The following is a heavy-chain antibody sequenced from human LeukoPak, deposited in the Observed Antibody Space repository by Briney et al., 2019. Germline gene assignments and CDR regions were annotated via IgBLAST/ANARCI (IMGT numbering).Heavy chain of an antibody. CDR1: GFTFSRYA. V-gene: IGHV3-30*04. Sequence: GRSLRLSCVASGFTFSRYAVHWVRQAPGKGLEWVALISYDGTNKYYADSVKGRFTISRDNSKNTLYLQMNSLRADDTAVYYCGNPWGSGWYFDLWGRGTLVTVSS. CDR3: GNPWGSGWYFDL. D-gene: IGHD7-27*01. J-gene: IGHJ2*01. CDR2: ISYDGTNK.